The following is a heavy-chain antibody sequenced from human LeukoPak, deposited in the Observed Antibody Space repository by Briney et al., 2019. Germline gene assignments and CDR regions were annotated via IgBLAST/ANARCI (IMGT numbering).Heavy chain of an antibody. V-gene: IGHV1-8*02. D-gene: IGHD6-13*01. Sequence: ASVKVSCKASGDTFIINDINWVRQATGQGLEWMEWMNPNSGNTGYAQKFQGRVTMTRNISITTAYMELTDLRSEDTAVYYCARVTAAGTWTFDIWGQGTTVTVSS. CDR2: MNPNSGNT. CDR3: ARVTAAGTWTFDI. J-gene: IGHJ3*02. CDR1: GDTFIIND.